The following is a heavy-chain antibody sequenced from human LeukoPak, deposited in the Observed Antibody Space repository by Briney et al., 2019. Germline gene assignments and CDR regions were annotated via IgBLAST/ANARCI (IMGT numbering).Heavy chain of an antibody. V-gene: IGHV1-2*02. CDR3: ARGDRIVVVPAARNWQWLSPATGDY. Sequence: GASVKVSCKASGYTFTGYYMHWVRQAPRQGLEWMGWINPNSGGTNYAQKFQGRVTMTRNTSISTAYMELSRLRSDDTAVYYCARGDRIVVVPAARNWQWLSPATGDYWGQGTLVTVSS. J-gene: IGHJ4*02. CDR2: INPNSGGT. CDR1: GYTFTGYY. D-gene: IGHD2-2*01.